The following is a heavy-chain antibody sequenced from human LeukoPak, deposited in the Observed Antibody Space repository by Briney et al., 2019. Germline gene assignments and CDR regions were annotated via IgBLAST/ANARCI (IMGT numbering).Heavy chain of an antibody. Sequence: SETLSLTCTVSGGSISSYYWSWLRQPPGKGLEWIGYIYYSGSTNYNPSLKSRVTISVDTSKNQFSLKLSSVTAADTAVYYCARYYYGSGSYKSDNWFDPWGQGTLVTVSS. D-gene: IGHD3-10*01. V-gene: IGHV4-59*01. CDR1: GGSISSYY. CDR2: IYYSGST. J-gene: IGHJ5*02. CDR3: ARYYYGSGSYKSDNWFDP.